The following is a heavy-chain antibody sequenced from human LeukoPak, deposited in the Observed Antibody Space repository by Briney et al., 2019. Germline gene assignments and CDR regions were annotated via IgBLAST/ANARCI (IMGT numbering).Heavy chain of an antibody. Sequence: GGSLRLSCAASGFTVSSNYMSWVRQAPGKGLEWVSVIYSGGSTYYADSVKGRFTISRDNAKNSLYLQMNSLRAEDTAVYYCAKEDWTMAPGTDAFDIWGQGTMVTVSS. CDR1: GFTVSSNY. CDR2: IYSGGST. D-gene: IGHD4/OR15-4a*01. J-gene: IGHJ3*02. V-gene: IGHV3-53*05. CDR3: AKEDWTMAPGTDAFDI.